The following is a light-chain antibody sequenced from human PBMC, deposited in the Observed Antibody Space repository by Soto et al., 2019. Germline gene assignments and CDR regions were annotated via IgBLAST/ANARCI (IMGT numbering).Light chain of an antibody. CDR1: SSNIGSNY. J-gene: IGLJ1*01. CDR3: AAWDDSLSVV. Sequence: QSVLTQPPSASGTPGQRVTISCPGSSSNIGSNYVYWYQQLPGTAPKLLIYSNNQRPSGVPDRFSGSKSGTSASLAISGLRSEDEADYYCAAWDDSLSVVFGTGTKV. V-gene: IGLV1-47*02. CDR2: SNN.